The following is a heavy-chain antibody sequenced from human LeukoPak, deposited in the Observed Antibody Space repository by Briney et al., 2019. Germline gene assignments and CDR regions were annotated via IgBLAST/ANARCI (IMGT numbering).Heavy chain of an antibody. CDR3: ARDVSAGEAHDH. CDR1: GFTFSAYT. D-gene: IGHD2-21*01. J-gene: IGHJ4*02. Sequence: QAGGSLRLSCAASGFTFSAYTMPWVRQAPGKGLEWVAVISHDGSTQYYGASVKGRFTVSRDNSKNTLFLHMNSQRVEDTAVYYCARDVSAGEAHDHWGQGTLVTVSS. V-gene: IGHV3-30*04. CDR2: ISHDGSTQ.